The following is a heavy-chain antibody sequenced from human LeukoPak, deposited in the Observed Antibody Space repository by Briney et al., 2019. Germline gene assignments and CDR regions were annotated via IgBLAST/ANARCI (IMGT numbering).Heavy chain of an antibody. V-gene: IGHV3-33*01. CDR1: GFSFSSYG. CDR2: IWYNGSIK. D-gene: IGHD2/OR15-2a*01. CDR3: ARDKEDPSKYFDY. Sequence: PGRSLGLSCTASGFSFSSYGMHWVRQAPGKGLEWVAVIWYNGSIKYNADSVKGRFTISRDNSKNTLYLQMNSLRAEDTAVYYCARDKEDPSKYFDYWGQGTLVTVSS. J-gene: IGHJ4*02.